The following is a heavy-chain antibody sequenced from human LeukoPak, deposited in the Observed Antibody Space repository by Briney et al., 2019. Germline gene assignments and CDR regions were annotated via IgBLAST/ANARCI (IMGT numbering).Heavy chain of an antibody. J-gene: IGHJ4*02. CDR3: ARQRTVVTPEFFDY. Sequence: SETLSLTCTVSGYSISSGYYWSWIRQPPGRGLEWIGSISYSGSTKYNPSLKSRITISVDTSKNHFSLKLNSVTAADTAIYYCARQRTVVTPEFFDYWGQGTLVIVSS. CDR2: ISYSGST. V-gene: IGHV4-38-2*02. D-gene: IGHD4-23*01. CDR1: GYSISSGYY.